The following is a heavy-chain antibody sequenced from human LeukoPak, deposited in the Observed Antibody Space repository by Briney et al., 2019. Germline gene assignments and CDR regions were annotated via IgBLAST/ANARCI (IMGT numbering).Heavy chain of an antibody. CDR1: GGSISSYC. V-gene: IGHV4-59*08. Sequence: SETLSLTCTVSGGSISSYCWSWIRQPPGKGLEWIGYIYYSGSTNYNPSLKSRVTISVDTSKNQFSLKLSSVTAADTAVYYCARHEAVGSGWYFDYWGQGTLVTVSS. D-gene: IGHD6-19*01. J-gene: IGHJ4*02. CDR3: ARHEAVGSGWYFDY. CDR2: IYYSGST.